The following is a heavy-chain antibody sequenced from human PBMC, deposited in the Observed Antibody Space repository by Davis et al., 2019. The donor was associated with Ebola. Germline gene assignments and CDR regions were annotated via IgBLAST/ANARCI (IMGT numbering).Heavy chain of an antibody. CDR2: ISGSGGST. CDR3: AGGYCSSTSCSRGY. Sequence: GESLKISCAASGFTFSSYAMSWVRQAPGKGLEWVSAISGSGGSTYYADSVKGRFTISRDNAKNSLYLQMNSLRDEDTAVYYCAGGYCSSTSCSRGYWGQGTLVTVSS. V-gene: IGHV3-23*01. D-gene: IGHD2-2*01. CDR1: GFTFSSYA. J-gene: IGHJ4*02.